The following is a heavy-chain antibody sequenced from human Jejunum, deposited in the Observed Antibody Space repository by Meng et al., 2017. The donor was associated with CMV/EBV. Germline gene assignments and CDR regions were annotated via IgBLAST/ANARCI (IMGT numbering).Heavy chain of an antibody. CDR1: GGSISSSYYY. CDR2: TYYSGST. D-gene: IGHD1-7*01. V-gene: IGHV4-39*07. Sequence: VSGGSISSSYYYWGWIRQPPGKGLEWIGTTYYSGSTYYNPSLRSRVTISVDTSKNQFSLKLTSVTAADTAVYYCARARELRLVAYWGQGMVVTVSS. CDR3: ARARELRLVAY. J-gene: IGHJ4*02.